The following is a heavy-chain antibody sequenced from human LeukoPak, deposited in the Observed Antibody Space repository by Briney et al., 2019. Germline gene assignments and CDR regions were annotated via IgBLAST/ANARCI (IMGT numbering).Heavy chain of an antibody. Sequence: GGSLRLSCEGSGFTFGNYWMGWVRQAPGKGLQWVANIKTDGSEKYYVDSVKGRFTISRDNAKNSLYLQMNSLRAEDTAVYYCATYSSLNRREFQYWGQGTLLTVSS. CDR3: ATYSSLNRREFQY. D-gene: IGHD3-22*01. CDR2: IKTDGSEK. J-gene: IGHJ1*01. V-gene: IGHV3-7*01. CDR1: GFTFGNYW.